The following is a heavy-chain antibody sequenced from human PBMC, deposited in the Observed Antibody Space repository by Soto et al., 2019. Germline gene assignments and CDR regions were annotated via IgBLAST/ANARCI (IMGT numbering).Heavy chain of an antibody. CDR2: ISYDGSNK. D-gene: IGHD2-15*01. J-gene: IGHJ3*02. CDR1: GFTFSSYG. CDR3: AKDIGYCSGGSCLPDAFDI. V-gene: IGHV3-30*18. Sequence: QVQLVESGGGVVQPGRSLRLSCAASGFTFSSYGMHWVRQAPGKGLEWVAVISYDGSNKYYADSVKGRFTISRDNSKNTLYLQMNSLRAEDTAVYYCAKDIGYCSGGSCLPDAFDIWGQGTMVTVSS.